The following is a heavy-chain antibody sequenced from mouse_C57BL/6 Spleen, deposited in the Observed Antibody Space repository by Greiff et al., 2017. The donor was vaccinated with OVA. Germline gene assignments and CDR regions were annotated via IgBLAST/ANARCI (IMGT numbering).Heavy chain of an antibody. Sequence: EVKLVESGGGLVKPGGSLKLSCAASGFTFSSYAMSWVRQTPEKRLEWVATISDGGSYTYYPDNVKGRFTISRDNAKNHLYLQMSHLKSEDTAMYYGARDRSYYGRDFDVWGTGTTVTVSS. CDR2: ISDGGSYT. CDR1: GFTFSSYA. CDR3: ARDRSYYGRDFDV. V-gene: IGHV5-4*01. J-gene: IGHJ1*03. D-gene: IGHD1-1*01.